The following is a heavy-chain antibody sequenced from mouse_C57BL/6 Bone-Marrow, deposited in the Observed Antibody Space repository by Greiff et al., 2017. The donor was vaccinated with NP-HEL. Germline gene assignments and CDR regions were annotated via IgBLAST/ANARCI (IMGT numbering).Heavy chain of an antibody. V-gene: IGHV5-6*02. J-gene: IGHJ2*01. D-gene: IGHD2-2*01. CDR3: ARGLYGYDDY. Sequence: EVKLVESGGDLVKPGGSLKLSCAASGFTFSSYGMSWVRQTPDKRLEWVATISSGGSYTYYPDSVKGRFTISRDNAKNTLYLQMSSLKSEDTAMYYCARGLYGYDDYWGQGTTLTVSS. CDR2: ISSGGSYT. CDR1: GFTFSSYG.